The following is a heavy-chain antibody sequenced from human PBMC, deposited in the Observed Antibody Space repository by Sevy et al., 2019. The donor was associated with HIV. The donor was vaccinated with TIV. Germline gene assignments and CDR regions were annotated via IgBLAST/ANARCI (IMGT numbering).Heavy chain of an antibody. V-gene: IGHV3-7*01. CDR1: GFTFRNFW. J-gene: IGHJ6*02. CDR2: IRQDGGGK. CDR3: AKSYFGSGTSYGMDL. Sequence: GGSLRLSCAVSGFTFRNFWMSWVRQAPGKGLEWLPTIRQDGGGKYEVDSVRGRLTISRDNAKSSLFLQLNSLRADDTAIYYCAKSYFGSGTSYGMDLWGRGTTVTVSS. D-gene: IGHD3-10*01.